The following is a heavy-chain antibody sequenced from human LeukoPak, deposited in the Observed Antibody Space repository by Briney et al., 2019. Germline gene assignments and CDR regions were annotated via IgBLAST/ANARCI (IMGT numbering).Heavy chain of an antibody. J-gene: IGHJ4*02. Sequence: GGSLRLSCSVSGFTFSSYAMNWVRQAPGKGLEWVSVVSGSGSSTDYADSVKGRFTISRDNSKNTLYLQMSSLSAEDTAVYYCAKMNVLTGYYTPNFDFWGQGTLVTVSS. CDR1: GFTFSSYA. V-gene: IGHV3-23*01. CDR3: AKMNVLTGYYTPNFDF. CDR2: VSGSGSST. D-gene: IGHD3-9*01.